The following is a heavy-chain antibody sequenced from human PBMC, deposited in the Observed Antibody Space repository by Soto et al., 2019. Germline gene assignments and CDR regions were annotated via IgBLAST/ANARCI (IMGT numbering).Heavy chain of an antibody. J-gene: IGHJ4*02. Sequence: QVQLQESGPGLVKPSQTLSLTCTVSGGSISTGGYYWSWIRQHPGKGLEWIGYIYYSGSAYYNPSLQSRLTMSVDTSKIQFSLKLNSVTAADTAVYYCARFYYASGSLIVRAPDYWGQGTLVTVSS. V-gene: IGHV4-31*03. CDR2: IYYSGSA. CDR1: GGSISTGGYY. D-gene: IGHD3-10*01. CDR3: ARFYYASGSLIVRAPDY.